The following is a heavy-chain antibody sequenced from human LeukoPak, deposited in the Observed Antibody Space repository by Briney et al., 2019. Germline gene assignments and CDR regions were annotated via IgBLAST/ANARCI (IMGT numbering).Heavy chain of an antibody. J-gene: IGHJ3*02. V-gene: IGHV3-30-3*01. Sequence: GGSLRLSCAASGFTFSSYAMHWLRQAPGKGLEGVAVISYDGSNKYCADSVKGRFTISRDNSKNTLYLQMNSLRAEDTAVYYCARDLPGKGIVVVTGAFDIWGQGTMVTVSS. CDR2: ISYDGSNK. CDR3: ARDLPGKGIVVVTGAFDI. CDR1: GFTFSSYA. D-gene: IGHD2-21*02.